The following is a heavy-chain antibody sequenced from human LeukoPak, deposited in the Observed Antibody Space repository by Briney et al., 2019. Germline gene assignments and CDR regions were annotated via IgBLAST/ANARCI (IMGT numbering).Heavy chain of an antibody. CDR2: INPSGSST. CDR3: AREKTSGAFDY. J-gene: IGHJ4*02. CDR1: GHTFTNFY. Sequence: ASVKVSCKAPGHTFTNFYMHWVRQAPGQGLEWMAIINPSGSSTNYPQKFQGRITMTRDTSTSTASMELNSLRSEDTAVYYCAREKTSGAFDYWGQGTLVTVSS. V-gene: IGHV1-46*01. D-gene: IGHD1-26*01.